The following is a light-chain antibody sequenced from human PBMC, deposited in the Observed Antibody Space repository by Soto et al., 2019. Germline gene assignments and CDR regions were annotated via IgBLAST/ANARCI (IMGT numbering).Light chain of an antibody. CDR2: WAS. CDR3: QQYYTTPS. Sequence: DIMLTQSPASLAVSLGEEATINCESSQTLLFRSNNKDHLAWYQQKPGQPPKLLVYWASTRESGVPDRFSGSGSGTDFTLTITSLQAEDVAVYYCQQYYTTPSFGQGTKV. CDR1: QTLLFRSNNKDH. V-gene: IGKV4-1*01. J-gene: IGKJ1*01.